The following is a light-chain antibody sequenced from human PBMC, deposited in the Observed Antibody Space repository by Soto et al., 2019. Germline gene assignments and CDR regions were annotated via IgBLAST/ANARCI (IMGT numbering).Light chain of an antibody. CDR3: QSYDSSLSAVV. J-gene: IGLJ2*01. V-gene: IGLV1-40*01. CDR1: SSNIGAGYD. Sequence: QSVLTQPPSVSGAPGQRVTISCTGSSSNIGAGYDVHWYQQLPGTAPKLLIYGNSNRPSGVPDRFSGSKSGTSASLAITGLQAEDEADYYCQSYDSSLSAVVFGGGTQVTFL. CDR2: GNS.